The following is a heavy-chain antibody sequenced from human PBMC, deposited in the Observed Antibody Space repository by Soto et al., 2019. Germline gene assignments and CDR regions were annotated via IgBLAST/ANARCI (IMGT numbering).Heavy chain of an antibody. D-gene: IGHD3-10*01. CDR3: ARYHMVRGVYLNWFDP. Sequence: SETLSLTCTVSGGSISSYYWSWIRQPPGKGLEWIGYIYYSGSTNYNPSLKSRVTISVDTSKNQFSLKLSSVTAADTAVYYCARYHMVRGVYLNWFDPWGQGTLVTVS. CDR2: IYYSGST. V-gene: IGHV4-59*08. J-gene: IGHJ5*02. CDR1: GGSISSYY.